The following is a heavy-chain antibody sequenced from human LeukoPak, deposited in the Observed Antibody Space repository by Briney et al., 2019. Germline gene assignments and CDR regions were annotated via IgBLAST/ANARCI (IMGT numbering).Heavy chain of an antibody. J-gene: IGHJ4*02. Sequence: SETLSLTCTVSGGSISSSSYYWSWIRQPPGKGLEWIGYIYYSGRTYYSGSTYYNPSLKSRVTISLDTSKNQFSLQLSSVTAADTAVYYCARDPRYGDSKFDYWGQGTLVTVSS. CDR1: GGSISSSSYY. V-gene: IGHV4-30-4*01. CDR2: IYYSGRTYYSGST. D-gene: IGHD4-17*01. CDR3: ARDPRYGDSKFDY.